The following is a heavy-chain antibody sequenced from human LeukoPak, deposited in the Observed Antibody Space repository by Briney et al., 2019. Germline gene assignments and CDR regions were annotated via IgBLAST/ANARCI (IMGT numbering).Heavy chain of an antibody. CDR3: AKDKRCVRNSWLDF. D-gene: IGHD3-10*02. J-gene: IGHJ5*01. CDR1: GFSFDDYA. V-gene: IGHV3-9*01. Sequence: GGSLRLSCAASGFSFDDYAMHWVRQAPGKGLEWVSGINWNSGSIGYTDSVKGRFTISRDNAKNSLYLQMNSLRAEDTALYYCAKDKRCVRNSWLDFWGQGTLVTVFS. CDR2: INWNSGSI.